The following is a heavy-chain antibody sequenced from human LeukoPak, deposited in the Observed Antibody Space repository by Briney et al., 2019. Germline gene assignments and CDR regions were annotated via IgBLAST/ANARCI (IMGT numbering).Heavy chain of an antibody. CDR1: GFTFSNMA. V-gene: IGHV3-64*01. D-gene: IGHD1-26*01. Sequence: PGGSLRLSCAGSGFTFSNMAMDWVRQAPGKGLENVAGIGSNGDSTYYANSVKGRFTISRDNSKNTLFLQMGSLRAEDMAVYYCARGSVVGATRPFDYWGQGRPVTVSS. J-gene: IGHJ4*02. CDR3: ARGSVVGATRPFDY. CDR2: IGSNGDST.